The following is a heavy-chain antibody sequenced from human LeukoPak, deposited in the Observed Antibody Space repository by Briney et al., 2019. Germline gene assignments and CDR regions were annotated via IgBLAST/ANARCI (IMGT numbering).Heavy chain of an antibody. CDR1: GFTFRNYG. V-gene: IGHV3-30*02. CDR2: IWYDGSNK. J-gene: IGHJ4*02. Sequence: GGSLRLSCAASGFTFRNYGMHWVRQAPGKGLEGVALIWYDGSNKYYADSVKGRFTISRDNSKNMLYLQMNSLRTEDTAVYYCATLRSDSSGWYYFDYWGQGTLVTVSS. CDR3: ATLRSDSSGWYYFDY. D-gene: IGHD6-19*01.